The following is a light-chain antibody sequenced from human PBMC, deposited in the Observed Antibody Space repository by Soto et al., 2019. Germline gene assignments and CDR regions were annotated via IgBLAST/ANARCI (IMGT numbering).Light chain of an antibody. V-gene: IGKV3-20*01. CDR3: QQCGSSST. J-gene: IGKJ5*01. Sequence: EIVLTQSPGTLSLSPGERATLSCRASQTFSNSFLSWFKQIPGQAPRLLIYGASMRATGIPDRFSGSGSGADSTLTIRRLEPEDFAVYYCQQCGSSSTVGQGTRLEIK. CDR1: QTFSNSF. CDR2: GAS.